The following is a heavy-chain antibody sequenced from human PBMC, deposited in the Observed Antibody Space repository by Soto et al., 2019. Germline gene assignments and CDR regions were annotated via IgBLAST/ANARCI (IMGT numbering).Heavy chain of an antibody. CDR3: ARVFHYGDYPLGY. J-gene: IGHJ4*02. Sequence: ASVKVSCKASGGTFSSYAISWVRQAPGQGLECMGWISAYFGKTNYAQRLQGRVAMTTDTSASTAYMELRSLRSDDTAVYYCARVFHYGDYPLGYWGQGTLVTVSS. CDR1: GGTFSSYA. D-gene: IGHD4-17*01. CDR2: ISAYFGKT. V-gene: IGHV1-18*01.